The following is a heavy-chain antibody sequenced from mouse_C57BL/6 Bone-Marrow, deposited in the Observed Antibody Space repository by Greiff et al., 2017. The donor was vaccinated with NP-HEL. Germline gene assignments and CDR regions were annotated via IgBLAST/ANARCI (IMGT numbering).Heavy chain of an antibody. CDR2: IYPRSGNT. J-gene: IGHJ3*01. V-gene: IGHV1-81*01. CDR1: GYTFTSYG. D-gene: IGHD2-4*01. Sequence: QVQLQQSGAELARPGASVKLSCKASGYTFTSYGISWVKQRTGQGLEWIGEIYPRSGNTYYNEKFKGKATLTADKSSSTAYMELRSLTSEDSAVYFCARRSSTMIKRAWFAYWGQGTLVTVSA. CDR3: ARRSSTMIKRAWFAY.